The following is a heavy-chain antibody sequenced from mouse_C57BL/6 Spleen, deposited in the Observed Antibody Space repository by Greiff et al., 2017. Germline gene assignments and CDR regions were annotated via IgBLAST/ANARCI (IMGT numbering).Heavy chain of an antibody. D-gene: IGHD2-4*01. CDR2: ISNLAYSI. CDR1: GFTFSDYG. Sequence: EVKVVESGGGLVQPGGSLKLSCAASGFTFSDYGMAWVRQAPRQGPEWVAFISNLAYSIYYADTVTGRFTLSRENATNTLYLEMSSLRSEDTAVYYCARHGELRNWCFDVWGTGTTVTVSS. CDR3: ARHGELRNWCFDV. J-gene: IGHJ1*03. V-gene: IGHV5-15*01.